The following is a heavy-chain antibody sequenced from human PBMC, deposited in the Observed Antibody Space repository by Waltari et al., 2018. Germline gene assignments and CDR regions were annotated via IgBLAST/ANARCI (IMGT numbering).Heavy chain of an antibody. CDR2: ISSNSAYI. CDR1: GFTFSTYS. CDR3: ARIDQSSGPLNWFDP. V-gene: IGHV3-21*01. D-gene: IGHD3-22*01. J-gene: IGHJ5*02. Sequence: EVQLVESGGGLVKPGGSLRLSCAATGFTFSTYSMTWVRQAPGKGLEWVSSISSNSAYIFSADSVKGRFAISRDNAKNSLYLQMNSLRADDTAVYYCARIDQSSGPLNWFDPWGQGTLVTVSS.